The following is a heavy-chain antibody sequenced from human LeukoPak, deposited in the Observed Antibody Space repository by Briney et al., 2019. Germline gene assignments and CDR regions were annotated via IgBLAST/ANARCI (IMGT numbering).Heavy chain of an antibody. CDR3: ARHVGSGVRLRWFDP. Sequence: GSLRLSCAASGLTFSNYAMYWVRQAPGKGLEWIGSIYYSGSTYYNPSLKSRVTISVDTSKNQFSLKLSSVTAADTAVYYCARHVGSGVRLRWFDPWGQGTLVTVSS. CDR1: GLTFSNYAMY. D-gene: IGHD3-10*01. J-gene: IGHJ5*02. CDR2: IYYSGST. V-gene: IGHV4-39*01.